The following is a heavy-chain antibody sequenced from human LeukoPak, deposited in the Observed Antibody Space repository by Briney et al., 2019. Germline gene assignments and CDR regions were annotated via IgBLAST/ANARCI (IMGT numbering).Heavy chain of an antibody. J-gene: IGHJ3*02. Sequence: ASVKVSCKASGYTFTNYDINWVRQATGQGLEWMGWMNPNTGNTGYTQKFQGRITITRNTSISTAYTELSSLRSEDTAVYYCARSLWSGYDTFDIWGQGTMVTVSS. D-gene: IGHD3-3*01. CDR2: MNPNTGNT. CDR1: GYTFTNYD. V-gene: IGHV1-8*03. CDR3: ARSLWSGYDTFDI.